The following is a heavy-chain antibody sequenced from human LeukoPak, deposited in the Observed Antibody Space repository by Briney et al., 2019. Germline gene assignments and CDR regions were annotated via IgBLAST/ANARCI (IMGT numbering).Heavy chain of an antibody. CDR1: GYSIISGYY. V-gene: IGHV4-38-2*02. Sequence: PSGTLSHTCTVSGYSIISGYYWGWIRRPPGKGLEWIRSIYHSWSTYYNPSLKSRVTISVDTSKHQYSLKLSSVTPADTAVYYCARNIVVVPAAINWFDPWGQGTLVTVSS. CDR2: IYHSWST. D-gene: IGHD2-2*01. CDR3: ARNIVVVPAAINWFDP. J-gene: IGHJ5*02.